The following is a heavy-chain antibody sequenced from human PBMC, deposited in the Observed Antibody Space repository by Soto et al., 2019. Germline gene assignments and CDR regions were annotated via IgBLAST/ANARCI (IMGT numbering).Heavy chain of an antibody. D-gene: IGHD4-17*01. J-gene: IGHJ4*02. CDR3: TRVGGHYGDYPNFDY. CDR2: IYYRGNT. Sequence: PSETLSLTCTVTGDSISSRSYYWGWIRQPPGKGLEWSGSIYYRGNTNYNPSLKSRVIISVDSSKRRVSLRLNSVTAADTAVYSCTRVGGHYGDYPNFDYWGQGALVTVSS. CDR1: GDSISSRSYY. V-gene: IGHV4-61*05.